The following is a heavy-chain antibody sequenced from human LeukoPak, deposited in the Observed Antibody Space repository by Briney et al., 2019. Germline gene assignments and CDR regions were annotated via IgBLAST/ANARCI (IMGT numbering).Heavy chain of an antibody. J-gene: IGHJ4*02. D-gene: IGHD2-2*01. Sequence: SETLSLTCTVSGGSISSYYWSWIRQPPGKGLEWIGSIYHSGSTYYNPSLKSRVTISVDTSKNQFSLKLSSVTAADTAVYYCARQAGWRRGVLVVVPAASLDYWGQGTLVTVSS. CDR2: IYHSGST. CDR1: GGSISSYY. V-gene: IGHV4-59*08. CDR3: ARQAGWRRGVLVVVPAASLDY.